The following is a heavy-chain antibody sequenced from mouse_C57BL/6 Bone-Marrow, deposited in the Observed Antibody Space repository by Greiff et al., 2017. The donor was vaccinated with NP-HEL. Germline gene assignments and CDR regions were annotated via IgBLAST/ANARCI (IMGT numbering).Heavy chain of an antibody. D-gene: IGHD2-2*01. CDR2: IDPSASYT. CDR3: ARGCTMVKWFAY. J-gene: IGHJ3*01. V-gene: IGHV1-59*01. Sequence: VQLQQPGAELVRPGTSVKLSCKASGYTFTSYWMHWVKQRPGQGLEWIGVIDPSASYTNYNQQFQGKATLTVDTSSSTAYMQLSRLTSEDSAVYYCARGCTMVKWFAYRGQVTLVTGSA. CDR1: GYTFTSYW.